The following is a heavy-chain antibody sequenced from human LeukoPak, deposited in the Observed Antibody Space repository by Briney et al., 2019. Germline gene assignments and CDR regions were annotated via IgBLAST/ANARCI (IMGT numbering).Heavy chain of an antibody. CDR3: AKCTTRNSHYPIDS. Sequence: GGSLRLSCAASGFSFSNYAMSWVRQAPGKGLEGVSGISGRGGSTYYADSVKGRFTISRDNSKNTLYLQMNSLRAEDTAVYYCAKCTTRNSHYPIDSWGQGTLVTVSS. D-gene: IGHD4-17*01. J-gene: IGHJ5*01. CDR1: GFSFSNYA. CDR2: ISGRGGST. V-gene: IGHV3-23*01.